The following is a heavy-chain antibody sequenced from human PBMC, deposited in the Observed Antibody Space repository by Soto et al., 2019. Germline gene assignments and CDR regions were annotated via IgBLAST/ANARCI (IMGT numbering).Heavy chain of an antibody. CDR1: GFTFSSYG. J-gene: IGHJ4*02. CDR2: ISYDGSNK. Sequence: QVQLVESGGGVVQPGRSLRLSCAASGFTFSSYGMHWVRQAPGKGLEWVAVISYDGSNKYYADSVKGRFTISRDNSKNTRYLQMNSRRAEDTAVYYGAKDLGDYGSGGGDWGQGTLVTVSS. V-gene: IGHV3-30*18. D-gene: IGHD3-10*01. CDR3: AKDLGDYGSGGGD.